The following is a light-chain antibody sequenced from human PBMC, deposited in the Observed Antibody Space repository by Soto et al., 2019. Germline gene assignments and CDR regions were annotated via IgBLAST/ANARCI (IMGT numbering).Light chain of an antibody. CDR1: QGISNNY. CDR3: QQYGSSGT. J-gene: IGKJ1*01. CDR2: GAS. Sequence: EILLTRSPGPLSLSPWERAPPSRRARQGISNNYLAWYQQKPGQAPRLLIYGASNRATGIPDRFSGSGSGTDFTLTISRLEPEDFAVYYCQQYGSSGTFGQGTKVDIK. V-gene: IGKV3-20*01.